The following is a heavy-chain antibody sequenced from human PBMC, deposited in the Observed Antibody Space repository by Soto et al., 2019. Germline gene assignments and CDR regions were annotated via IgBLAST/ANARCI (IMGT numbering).Heavy chain of an antibody. J-gene: IGHJ4*02. CDR2: IKQDGSEK. CDR3: ARDMGVAARLGGYFDY. D-gene: IGHD6-6*01. CDR1: GFTFSSYW. Sequence: LRLSCAASGFTFSSYWMSWVRQAPGKGLEWVANIKQDGSEKYYVDSVKGRFTISRDNAKNSLYLQMNSLRAEDTAVYYCARDMGVAARLGGYFDYWGQGTLVTVSS. V-gene: IGHV3-7*03.